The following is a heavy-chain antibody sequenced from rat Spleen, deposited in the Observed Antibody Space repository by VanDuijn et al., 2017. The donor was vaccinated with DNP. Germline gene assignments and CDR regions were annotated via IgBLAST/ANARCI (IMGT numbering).Heavy chain of an antibody. CDR3: ARLGWHGWFAY. CDR1: GLNFSAYW. Sequence: EVKLVESGGGLVQPGRSLKISCEASGLNFSAYWMGWVRQAPGRGLEWIGEIKGDSSVINHNPSLRDRFTISRDNAQNTLYLQMNNLESKDTAIYYCARLGWHGWFAYWGQGTLVTVSS. V-gene: IGHV4-2*01. CDR2: IKGDSSVI. D-gene: IGHD1-11*01. J-gene: IGHJ3*01.